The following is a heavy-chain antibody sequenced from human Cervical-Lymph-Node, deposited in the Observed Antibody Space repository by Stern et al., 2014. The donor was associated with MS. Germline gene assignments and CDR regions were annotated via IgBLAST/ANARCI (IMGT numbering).Heavy chain of an antibody. Sequence: VQLVESGAEVKKPGASVKVSCKASGYTFTAYYMHWVRQAPGPGLAWKGWINPNSAGTNYAKKFQGRLTMTTDQTLSTPYMVTRRMTSDDTAVYYCATDERPSRGIAAPRLGYWGQGTLVTVSS. CDR2: INPNSAGT. CDR3: ATDERPSRGIAAPRLGY. V-gene: IGHV1-2*02. CDR1: GYTFTAYY. D-gene: IGHD6-25*01. J-gene: IGHJ4*02.